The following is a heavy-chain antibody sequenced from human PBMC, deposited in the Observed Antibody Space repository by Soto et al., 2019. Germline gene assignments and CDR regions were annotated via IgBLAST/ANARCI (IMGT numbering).Heavy chain of an antibody. V-gene: IGHV1-18*01. Sequence: GASVKVSCKASGYTFPSYGISWVRQAPGQGLEWMGWISAYNGNTNYAQKLQGRVTMTTDTSTSTAYMELRSLRSDDTAVYYCARDLSPYGSGSGRWFDPWGQGTLVTVSS. CDR2: ISAYNGNT. D-gene: IGHD3-10*01. CDR3: ARDLSPYGSGSGRWFDP. CDR1: GYTFPSYG. J-gene: IGHJ5*02.